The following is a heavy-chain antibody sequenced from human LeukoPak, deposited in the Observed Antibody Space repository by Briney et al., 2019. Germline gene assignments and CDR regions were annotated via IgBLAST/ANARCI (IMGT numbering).Heavy chain of an antibody. CDR1: GGTFSSYA. V-gene: IGHV1-69*13. CDR2: IIPIFGTA. J-gene: IGHJ1*01. Sequence: SVKVSCKASGGTFSSYAISWVRQAPGQGLEWMGGIIPIFGTANYAQKFQGRVTITADESTSTAYMELSSLRSEDTAVYYCATSLYGTFAEYFQHWGQGTLITVSS. D-gene: IGHD1-26*01. CDR3: ATSLYGTFAEYFQH.